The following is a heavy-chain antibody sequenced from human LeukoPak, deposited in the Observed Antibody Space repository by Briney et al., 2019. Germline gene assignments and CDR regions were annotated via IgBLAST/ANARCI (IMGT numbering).Heavy chain of an antibody. CDR2: IIPIFGTA. CDR1: GYTFTSYG. J-gene: IGHJ6*03. Sequence: SVKVSCKASGYTFTSYGISWVRQAPGQGLEWMGGIIPIFGTANYAQKFQGRVTITTDESTSTAYMELSSLRSEDTAVYYCARGEWFGANYYYYMDVWGKGTTVTVSS. D-gene: IGHD3-10*01. CDR3: ARGEWFGANYYYYMDV. V-gene: IGHV1-69*05.